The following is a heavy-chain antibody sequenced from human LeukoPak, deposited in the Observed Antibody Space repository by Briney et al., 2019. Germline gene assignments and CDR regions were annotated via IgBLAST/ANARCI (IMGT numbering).Heavy chain of an antibody. Sequence: SETLSLTCAVYGGSFSGYYWSWIRQPPGKGLEWIGEINHSGSTNYNPSLKSRVTISVGTSKNQFSLKLSSVTAADTAVYYCARVRVTPTFYYYYGMDVWGQGTTVTVSS. D-gene: IGHD5-18*01. J-gene: IGHJ6*02. CDR1: GGSFSGYY. V-gene: IGHV4-34*01. CDR2: INHSGST. CDR3: ARVRVTPTFYYYYGMDV.